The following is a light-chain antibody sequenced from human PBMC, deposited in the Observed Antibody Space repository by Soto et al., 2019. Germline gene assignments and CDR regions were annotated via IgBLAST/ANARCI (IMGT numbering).Light chain of an antibody. Sequence: EIVMTQSPATLSVSPGERATLSCRASQSVTSNLAWYQKKPGQAPRLLIYGAPTRATGIPARFSGSGSGTDFTLTISSLQSEDFAVYYCQQYDNWWTFGQGTRVEIK. J-gene: IGKJ1*01. CDR2: GAP. CDR3: QQYDNWWT. CDR1: QSVTSN. V-gene: IGKV3-15*01.